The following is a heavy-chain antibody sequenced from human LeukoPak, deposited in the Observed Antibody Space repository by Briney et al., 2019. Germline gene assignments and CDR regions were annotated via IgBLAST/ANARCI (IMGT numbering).Heavy chain of an antibody. V-gene: IGHV3-11*01. Sequence: PGGSLRLSCAASGFTFSDYYMSWVRQTPGEGLGRVSYISSSGSTIYYADSVKGRFTISRDNAKNSLYLQMNSLRAEDTAVYYCARESRVRYFDWGQGTLVTVSS. CDR1: GFTFSDYY. D-gene: IGHD3-9*01. CDR2: ISSSGSTI. J-gene: IGHJ4*02. CDR3: ARESRVRYFD.